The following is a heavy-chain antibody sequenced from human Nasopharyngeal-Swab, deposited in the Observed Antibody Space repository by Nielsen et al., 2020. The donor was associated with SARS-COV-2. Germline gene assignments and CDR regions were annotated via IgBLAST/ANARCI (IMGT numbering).Heavy chain of an antibody. V-gene: IGHV3-13*04. Sequence: GESLKISCAASGSTFSSYDMHWVRQATGKGLEWVSAIGTAGDTYYPGSVKGRFTISRENAKNSLYLQMNSLRAGDTAVYYCAREGSTGYYYGMDVWGQGTTVTVSS. CDR3: AREGSTGYYYGMDV. D-gene: IGHD1-1*01. CDR2: IGTAGDT. CDR1: GSTFSSYD. J-gene: IGHJ6*02.